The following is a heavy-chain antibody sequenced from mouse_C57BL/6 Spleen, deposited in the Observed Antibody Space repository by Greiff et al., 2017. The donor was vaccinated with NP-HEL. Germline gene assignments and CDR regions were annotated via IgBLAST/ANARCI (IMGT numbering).Heavy chain of an antibody. CDR2: ISSGGSYT. V-gene: IGHV5-6*01. CDR1: GFTFSSYG. CDR3: ARTGSTTGLYWYFDV. J-gene: IGHJ1*03. D-gene: IGHD1-1*01. Sequence: EVKLMESGGDLVKPGGSLKLSCAASGFTFSSYGMSWVRQTPDKRLEWVATISSGGSYTYYPDSVKGRFTISRDNAKNTLYLQMSSLKSEDTAVYYCARTGSTTGLYWYFDVWGTGTTVTVSS.